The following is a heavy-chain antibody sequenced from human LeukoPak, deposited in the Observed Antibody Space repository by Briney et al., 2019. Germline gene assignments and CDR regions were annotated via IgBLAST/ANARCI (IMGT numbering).Heavy chain of an antibody. D-gene: IGHD3-22*01. CDR3: AKPRSSGYYYVPFDY. CDR1: GFTFSNYA. Sequence: GGSLRLSCAASGFTFSNYAMSWVRQAPGKGLEWVSTISGSGGSTYYADSVKGRFTISRDNSKNTLYLQMNSLRAEDTAVYYCAKPRSSGYYYVPFDYWGQGTLVTVSS. J-gene: IGHJ4*02. CDR2: ISGSGGST. V-gene: IGHV3-23*01.